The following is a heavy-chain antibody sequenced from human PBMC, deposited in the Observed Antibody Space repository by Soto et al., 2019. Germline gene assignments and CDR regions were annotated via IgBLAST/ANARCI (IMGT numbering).Heavy chain of an antibody. D-gene: IGHD3-22*01. CDR1: GGSISSGGYY. CDR2: IYYSGST. CDR3: ARTRAYYYDSSGSRYPEDYYGMDV. Sequence: SETLSLTCTVSGGSISSGGYYWNWIRQHPGKGLEWIGYIYYSGSTYYNPSLKSRVTISVDRSKNQFSLKLSSVTAADTAVYYCARTRAYYYDSSGSRYPEDYYGMDVWGEGTTVT. V-gene: IGHV4-31*03. J-gene: IGHJ6*02.